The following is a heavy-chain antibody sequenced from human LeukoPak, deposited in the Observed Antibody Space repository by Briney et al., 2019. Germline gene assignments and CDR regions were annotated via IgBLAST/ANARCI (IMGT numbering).Heavy chain of an antibody. Sequence: GGSLRLSCAASGFTVFSDNMSWVRQSPGKGLEWVSVVYSGDDGTNYAESVRGRFTISRDNSKNTVYLQMNSLRVEDTGVYYCARRSRGYYDYWGQGTLVTVSS. CDR1: GFTVFSDN. CDR3: ARRSRGYYDY. CDR2: VYSGDDGT. D-gene: IGHD2-21*01. J-gene: IGHJ4*02. V-gene: IGHV3-66*02.